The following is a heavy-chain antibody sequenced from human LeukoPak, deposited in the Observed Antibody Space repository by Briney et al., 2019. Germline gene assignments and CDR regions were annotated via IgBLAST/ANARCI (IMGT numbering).Heavy chain of an antibody. V-gene: IGHV1-18*01. CDR1: GYTFTSYG. CDR2: ISAYNGNT. D-gene: IGHD3-10*01. J-gene: IGHJ4*02. Sequence: ASVKVSCKASGYTFTSYGISWVRQAPGQGLEWMGWISAYNGNTNYAQKLQGRVTITRNTSISTAYMELSSLRSEDTAVYYCAKTLPTFYGSGSYYKNPIDYWGQGTLVTVSS. CDR3: AKTLPTFYGSGSYYKNPIDY.